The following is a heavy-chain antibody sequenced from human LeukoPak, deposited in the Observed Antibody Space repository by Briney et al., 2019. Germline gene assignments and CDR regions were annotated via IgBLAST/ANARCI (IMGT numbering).Heavy chain of an antibody. CDR2: MNPDSGNT. CDR3: ARTLSDYKESRDI. V-gene: IGHV1-8*01. CDR1: GYTFTSYD. D-gene: IGHD4-4*01. Sequence: ASVKVSCKASGYTFTSYDINWVRQATGQGLEWMGWMNPDSGNTGYAQKFQGRVTMTRDTSISTAYMELNSLTSEDTAVYYCARTLSDYKESRDIWGQGTTVTASS. J-gene: IGHJ6*02.